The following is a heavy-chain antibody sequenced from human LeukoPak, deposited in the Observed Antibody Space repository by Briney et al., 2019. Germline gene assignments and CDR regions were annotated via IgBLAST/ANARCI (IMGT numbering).Heavy chain of an antibody. CDR2: INPNSGGT. V-gene: IGHV1-2*02. J-gene: IGHJ4*02. Sequence: ASVKVSCTASGYTFTGYYMHWVRQAPGQGLEWRGWINPNSGGTKYAQIFQGRVTMTRDTSISTAYMELSRLRSDDAAVYYCARDTRGEYYSDYWGQGTLVTVSS. CDR1: GYTFTGYY. CDR3: ARDTRGEYYSDY. D-gene: IGHD3-16*01.